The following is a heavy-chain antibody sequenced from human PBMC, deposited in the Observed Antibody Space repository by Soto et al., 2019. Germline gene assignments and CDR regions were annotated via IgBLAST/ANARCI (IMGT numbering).Heavy chain of an antibody. CDR2: IGTAGDT. CDR1: GFTFSSYD. D-gene: IGHD6-13*01. CDR3: ARGAAGSQAAAGPYNWFDP. J-gene: IGHJ5*02. Sequence: GGSLRLSCAASGFTFSSYDMHWVRQATGKGLEWVSAIGTAGDTYYPGSVKGRFTISRENAKNSLYLQMNSLRAGDTAVYYCARGAAGSQAAAGPYNWFDPWGQGTLVTVSS. V-gene: IGHV3-13*01.